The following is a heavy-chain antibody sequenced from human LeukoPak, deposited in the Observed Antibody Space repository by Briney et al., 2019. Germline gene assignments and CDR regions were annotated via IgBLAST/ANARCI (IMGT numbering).Heavy chain of an antibody. CDR1: GYTFTGYY. D-gene: IGHD5-24*01. J-gene: IGHJ3*02. Sequence: ASVKVSCKASGYTFTGYYMHWVRQAPGQGLEWMGIINPSGGSTSYAQKFQGRVTMTRDTSTSTVYMELSSLRSEDTAVYYCARLPGDGYNSNIDAFDIWGQGTWSPSLQ. CDR2: INPSGGST. CDR3: ARLPGDGYNSNIDAFDI. V-gene: IGHV1-46*01.